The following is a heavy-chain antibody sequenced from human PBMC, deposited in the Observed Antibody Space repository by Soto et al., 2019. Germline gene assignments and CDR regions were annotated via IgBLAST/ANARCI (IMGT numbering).Heavy chain of an antibody. CDR3: ARNSEIVVARDNWFDP. CDR2: ISAYNGNT. CDR1: GYTFTSYG. V-gene: IGHV1-18*04. J-gene: IGHJ5*02. D-gene: IGHD3-22*01. Sequence: QVQLVQSGAEVKKPGASVKVSCKASGYTFTSYGISWVRQAPGQGLEWMGWISAYNGNTNYAQKLQGRVTMTTDTSTSTAYMELRSLRSDDTAMYYCARNSEIVVARDNWFDPWGQGTLVTVSS.